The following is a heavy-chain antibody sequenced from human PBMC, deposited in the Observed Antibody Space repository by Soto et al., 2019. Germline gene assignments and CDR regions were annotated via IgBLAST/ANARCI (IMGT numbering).Heavy chain of an antibody. D-gene: IGHD1-26*01. J-gene: IGHJ4*02. CDR2: IYYSGST. CDR1: GGSISSYY. Sequence: QVQLQESGPGLVKPSETLSLTCTVSGGSISSYYWSWIRQPPGKGLEWIGYIYYSGSTNYNPSLKSRVTISVDTSENQFSLKLSSVTAADTAVYYCARRGVGGWIDYWGQGTLVTVSS. CDR3: ARRGVGGWIDY. V-gene: IGHV4-59*08.